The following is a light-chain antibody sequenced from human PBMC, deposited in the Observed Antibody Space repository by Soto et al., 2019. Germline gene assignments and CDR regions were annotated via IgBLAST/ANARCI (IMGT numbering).Light chain of an antibody. CDR1: SSDVGGYNY. CDR2: EVS. V-gene: IGLV2-14*01. J-gene: IGLJ1*01. Sequence: QSVLTQPASVSGSPGQSITISCTGTSSDVGGYNYVSWYQQHPGKAPKLMIYEVSNRPSGVSNRFSGSKSGNTASLTISGLQAEDEADYYCSSFTSSSTGFFVFGTGTKVTLL. CDR3: SSFTSSSTGFFV.